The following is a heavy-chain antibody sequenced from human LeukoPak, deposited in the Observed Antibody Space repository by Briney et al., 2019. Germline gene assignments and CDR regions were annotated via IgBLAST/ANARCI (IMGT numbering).Heavy chain of an antibody. CDR2: ISGSGGST. CDR3: AKDWASYYYGSGSFDY. J-gene: IGHJ4*02. D-gene: IGHD3-10*01. CDR1: GFTFSTYA. Sequence: GGSLRLSCAPSGFTFSTYAMIWVRQAPGKGLEWVSAISGSGGSTYYADSVKGRFTISRDNSKNTLYLQMNSLRAEDTAVYYCAKDWASYYYGSGSFDYWGQGTLVTVSS. V-gene: IGHV3-23*01.